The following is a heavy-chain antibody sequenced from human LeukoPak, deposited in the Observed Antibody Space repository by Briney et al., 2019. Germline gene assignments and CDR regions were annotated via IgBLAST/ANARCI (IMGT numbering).Heavy chain of an antibody. CDR2: IGSSGSYI. J-gene: IGHJ4*02. D-gene: IGHD1-26*01. CDR3: ASWGEGALDN. CDR1: GFSFSYYN. Sequence: GESLRLSCAASGFSFSYYNMNWVRQAPGKGLEWVSSIGSSGSYIYYADSVKGRFTISRDNAKKSLYLQMNSLRVEDTGVYYCASWGEGALDNWGQGTLVTVSS. V-gene: IGHV3-21*01.